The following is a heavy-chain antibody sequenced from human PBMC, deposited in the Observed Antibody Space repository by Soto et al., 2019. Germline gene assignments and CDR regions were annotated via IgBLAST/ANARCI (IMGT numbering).Heavy chain of an antibody. J-gene: IGHJ6*03. CDR1: GFTFSSYS. V-gene: IGHV3-48*01. D-gene: IGHD3-10*01. CDR3: ARGTMVRDSQLYYYYYMDV. CDR2: ISSSSSTI. Sequence: EVQLVESGGGLVQPGGSLRLSCAASGFTFSSYSMNWVHQAPGKGLEWVSYISSSSSTIYYADSVKGRFTISRDNAKNSLYLQMNSLRAEDTAVYYCARGTMVRDSQLYYYYYMDVWGKGTTVTVSS.